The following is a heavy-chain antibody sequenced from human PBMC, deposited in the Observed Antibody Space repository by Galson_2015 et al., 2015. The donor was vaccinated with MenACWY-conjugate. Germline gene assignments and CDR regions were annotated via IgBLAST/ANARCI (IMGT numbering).Heavy chain of an antibody. D-gene: IGHD5-18*01. V-gene: IGHV3-23*01. CDR3: ATTYSSPGYYYYMDV. CDR1: GFTFSSYA. CDR2: ISGSGGNT. Sequence: SLRLSFAASGFTFSSYAMSWVRQAPGKGLEWVSAISGSGGNTYYADSVKGRFTISRDNSKNTLYLQINSLRAEDTAVYYCATTYSSPGYYYYMDVWGRGTAVTVSS. J-gene: IGHJ6*03.